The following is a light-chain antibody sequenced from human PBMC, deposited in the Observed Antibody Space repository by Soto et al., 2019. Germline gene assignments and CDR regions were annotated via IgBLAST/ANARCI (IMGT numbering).Light chain of an antibody. CDR2: RNN. CDR3: AAWDDSLSACYV. V-gene: IGLV1-47*01. Sequence: QSVLTQPPSASGTPGQRVTISCSGSSSNIGSNYVYWYRQLPGTAPKLLIYRNNQRPSGVPDRFSGSKSGTSASLAISGLRSEDEADYYCAAWDDSLSACYVFGTGTKVTVL. J-gene: IGLJ1*01. CDR1: SSNIGSNY.